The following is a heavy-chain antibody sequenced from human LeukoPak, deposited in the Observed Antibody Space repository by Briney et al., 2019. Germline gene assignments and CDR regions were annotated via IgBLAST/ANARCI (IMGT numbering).Heavy chain of an antibody. CDR1: GFTFSRNS. V-gene: IGHV3-48*01. CDR3: ARDLSAYQLLFY. D-gene: IGHD2-2*01. J-gene: IGHJ4*02. Sequence: PGGSLRLSCEASGFTFSRNSMNWVRQAPGKGLEWISYISSSSTTIYYADSVKGRFTISRDNARNSLYLQMYSLRVEDTAVYYCARDLSAYQLLFYWGQGTLVTVSS. CDR2: ISSSSTTI.